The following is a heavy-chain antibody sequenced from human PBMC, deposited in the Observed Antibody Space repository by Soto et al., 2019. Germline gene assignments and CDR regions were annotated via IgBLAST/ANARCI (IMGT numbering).Heavy chain of an antibody. V-gene: IGHV4-61*01. D-gene: IGHD3-3*01. CDR2: IYYSGSS. CDR1: GGSVSSGSYY. CDR3: ARDVTIFGVPYYFDY. Sequence: QVQLQESGPGLVKPSETLSLTCTVSGGSVSSGSYYWSWIRQPPGKGLEWIGFIYYSGSSNYNPSLPSRVTISVDTSTNQFSLKLSSVTAADTAVYYCARDVTIFGVPYYFDYWGQEPWSPSPQ. J-gene: IGHJ4*01.